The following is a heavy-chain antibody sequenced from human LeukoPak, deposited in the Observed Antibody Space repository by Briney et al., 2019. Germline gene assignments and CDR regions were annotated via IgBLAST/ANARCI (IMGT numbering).Heavy chain of an antibody. Sequence: SETLSLTCTVSGGPISSYYWSWIRQPPGKGLEWIGYIYYSGSTNYNPSLKSRVTISVDTSKNQFSLKLSSVTAADTAVYYCARDIDDSNYYSWFDPWGQGTLVTVSS. D-gene: IGHD4-11*01. CDR1: GGPISSYY. V-gene: IGHV4-59*01. CDR2: IYYSGST. J-gene: IGHJ5*02. CDR3: ARDIDDSNYYSWFDP.